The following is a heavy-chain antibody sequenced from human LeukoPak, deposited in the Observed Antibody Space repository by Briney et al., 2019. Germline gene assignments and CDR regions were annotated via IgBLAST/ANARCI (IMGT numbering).Heavy chain of an antibody. J-gene: IGHJ6*04. Sequence: ASVKVSCKASEYTCTGYYMHWVRQAPGQGLEWMGWINPNSGGTNYAQKFQGWVTMTRDTSISTAYMELSRLRSDDTAVYYCATSSGWYYYGMDVWGKGTTVTVSS. CDR3: ATSSGWYYYGMDV. D-gene: IGHD6-19*01. V-gene: IGHV1-2*04. CDR1: EYTCTGYY. CDR2: INPNSGGT.